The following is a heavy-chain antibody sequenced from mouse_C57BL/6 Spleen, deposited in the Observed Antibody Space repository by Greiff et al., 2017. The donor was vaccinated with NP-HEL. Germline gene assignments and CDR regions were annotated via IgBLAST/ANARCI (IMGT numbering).Heavy chain of an antibody. J-gene: IGHJ4*01. CDR1: GFSLTSYG. Sequence: VQRVESGPGLVQPSQSLSITCTVSGFSLTSYGVHWVRQSPGKGLEWLGVIWRGGSTDYNAAFMSRLSITKDNSKSQVFFKMNSLQADDTAIYYCAKGGLDYYGSSYAMDYWGQGTSVTVSS. D-gene: IGHD1-1*01. CDR2: IWRGGST. CDR3: AKGGLDYYGSSYAMDY. V-gene: IGHV2-5*01.